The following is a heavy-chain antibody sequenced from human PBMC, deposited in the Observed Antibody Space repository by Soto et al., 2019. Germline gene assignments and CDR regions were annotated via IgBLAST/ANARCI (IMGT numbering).Heavy chain of an antibody. Sequence: EVQLLESGGGLVHPGGSLRLSCAASGFTFSSYAMSWVRQAPGKGLAWVSGISDSGYSTYYADSVKGRFTISRDNSKNTLYLQMNSLRADDTAVYYCAKVSVAAVAGDNWFDPWGQGTLVTVSS. V-gene: IGHV3-23*01. D-gene: IGHD6-19*01. CDR1: GFTFSSYA. CDR3: AKVSVAAVAGDNWFDP. CDR2: ISDSGYST. J-gene: IGHJ5*02.